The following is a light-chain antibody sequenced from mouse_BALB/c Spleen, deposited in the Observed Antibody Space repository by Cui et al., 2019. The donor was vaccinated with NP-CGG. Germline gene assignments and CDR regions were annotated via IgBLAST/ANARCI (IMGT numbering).Light chain of an antibody. CDR3: ALWYSNHWV. V-gene: IGLV1*01. CDR2: GTN. J-gene: IGLJ1*01. Sequence: QTVVTQESALTTSPGETVTLTCRSSTGAVIISNYGNWVQEKPDHLFAGLIGGTNNRAPGVPARFSGSLIGDKAALTITGAQTEDEAIYFCALWYSNHWVFGGGTKLTVL. CDR1: TGAVIISNY.